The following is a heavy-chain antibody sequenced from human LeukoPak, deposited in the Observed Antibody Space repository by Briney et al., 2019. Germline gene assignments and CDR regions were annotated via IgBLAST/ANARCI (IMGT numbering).Heavy chain of an antibody. CDR3: ARDADGDYVVY. CDR1: GFTVSSNY. J-gene: IGHJ4*02. V-gene: IGHV3-53*01. D-gene: IGHD4-17*01. Sequence: GGSLRLSCAASGFTVSSNYMSWVRQAPGKGPEWVSVIYSGGSTYYADSVKGRFTISRDNSKNTLYLQMNSLRAEDTAVYYCARDADGDYVVYWGQGTLVTVSS. CDR2: IYSGGST.